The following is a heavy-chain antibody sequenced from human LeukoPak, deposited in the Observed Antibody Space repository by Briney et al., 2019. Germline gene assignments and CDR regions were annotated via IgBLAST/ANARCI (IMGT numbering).Heavy chain of an antibody. D-gene: IGHD2-15*01. J-gene: IGHJ5*02. Sequence: SETLSLTCTVSGGCVSSYYWSWIRQPPGQGLEWIGYINYSWSTNYNPSLRSRVTISVDTSTHQFSLQLSSVTAADTAVYYCAMLATCSGGSCYSTRANRFDPWGQGTLVTVSS. CDR3: AMLATCSGGSCYSTRANRFDP. CDR2: INYSWST. CDR1: GGCVSSYY. V-gene: IGHV4-59*08.